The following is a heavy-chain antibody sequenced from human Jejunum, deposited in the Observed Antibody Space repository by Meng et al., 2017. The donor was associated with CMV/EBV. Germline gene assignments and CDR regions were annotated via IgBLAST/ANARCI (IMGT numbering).Heavy chain of an antibody. V-gene: IGHV4-30-2*01. D-gene: IGHD6-19*01. Sequence: SAASISSGNTPWTWLRQPPGKGLEWIGYIYYSGSAYYNSSLRSRVTISIDGSKNEFSLKLNSVTAADTAVYYCARVAVAGTRTDVDYWGQGTLVTVSS. CDR2: IYYSGSA. CDR1: AASISSGNTP. CDR3: ARVAVAGTRTDVDY. J-gene: IGHJ4*02.